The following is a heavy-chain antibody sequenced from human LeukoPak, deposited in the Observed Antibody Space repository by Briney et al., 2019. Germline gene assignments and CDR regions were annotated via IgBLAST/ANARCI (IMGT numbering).Heavy chain of an antibody. V-gene: IGHV4-61*02. D-gene: IGHD3-9*01. CDR3: ARGGQRLRYFDWQDCWYFDL. J-gene: IGHJ2*01. CDR2: IYTSGST. Sequence: SETLSLTCTVSGGSISSGSYYWSWIRQPAGKGLEWIGRIYTSGSTNYNPSLKSRVTVSVDTSKNQFSLKLSSVTAADTAVYYCARGGQRLRYFDWQDCWYFDLWGRGTLVTVSS. CDR1: GGSISSGSYY.